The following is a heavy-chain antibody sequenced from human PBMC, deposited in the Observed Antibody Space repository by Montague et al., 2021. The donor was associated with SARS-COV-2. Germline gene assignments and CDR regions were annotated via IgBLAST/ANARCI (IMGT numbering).Heavy chain of an antibody. V-gene: IGHV4-39*01. CDR1: GGSITSSNYY. J-gene: IGHJ4*02. D-gene: IGHD1-1*01. Sequence: SETLSLTCTVSGGSITSSNYYWGWVRQSPGKGLEWIGSISYRGDPYYNPSLKSRLTISVDTSQNQFSLKLSSVTAADTAVYYCAKPLATGNYYYRGQGTLVTVSS. CDR3: AKPLATGNYYY. CDR2: ISYRGDP.